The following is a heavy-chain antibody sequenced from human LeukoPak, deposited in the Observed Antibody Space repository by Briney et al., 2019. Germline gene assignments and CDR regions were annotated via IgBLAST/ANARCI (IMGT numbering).Heavy chain of an antibody. CDR1: GYTFTGYY. CDR2: INPNSGGT. V-gene: IGHV1-2*02. CDR3: ARDYYDSSGYYYPKDY. Sequence: ASVKVPCKASGYTFTGYYMHWVRQAPGQGLEWMGWINPNSGGTNYAQKFQGRVTMTRDTSISTAYMELSRLRSDDTAVYYCARDYYDSSGYYYPKDYWGQGTLVTVSS. D-gene: IGHD3-22*01. J-gene: IGHJ4*02.